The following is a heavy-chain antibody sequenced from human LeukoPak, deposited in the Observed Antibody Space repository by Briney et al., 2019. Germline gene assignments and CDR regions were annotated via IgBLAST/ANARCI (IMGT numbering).Heavy chain of an antibody. D-gene: IGHD2-15*01. CDR3: AKDHPSDGWPTFEY. CDR2: ITNNGGKT. Sequence: SGGSLRLSCAATGFSVSSRAMSWVRQAPGKGLEWLASITNNGGKTYYAASVKGRFTISRDEYQNTVSLAMGNLRVEDTAVYYCAKDHPSDGWPTFEYWGQGVRVTVSS. CDR1: GFSVSSRA. J-gene: IGHJ4*02. V-gene: IGHV3-23*01.